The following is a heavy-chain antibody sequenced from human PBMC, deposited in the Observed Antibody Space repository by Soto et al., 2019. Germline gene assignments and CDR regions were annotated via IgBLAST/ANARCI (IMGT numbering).Heavy chain of an antibody. Sequence: AGGSLRLSCATSGFTFSRCAMSWVRQAPGKGLEWVSAISASGGSTFYADSVKGRFTISRDNSKNTLFLQMNSLRSDDTAVYYCAGRIAAAGTLAYWGQGTLVTVSS. J-gene: IGHJ4*02. V-gene: IGHV3-23*01. CDR2: ISASGGST. CDR3: AGRIAAAGTLAY. CDR1: GFTFSRCA. D-gene: IGHD6-13*01.